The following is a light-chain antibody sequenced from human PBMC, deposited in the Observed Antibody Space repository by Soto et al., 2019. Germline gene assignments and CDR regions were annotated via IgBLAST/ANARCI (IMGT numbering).Light chain of an antibody. CDR1: QSVSSY. CDR3: QQYNNWPLT. CDR2: GAS. V-gene: IGKV3-15*01. Sequence: EIVMTESPATLSVSPGERATLSCRASQSVSSYLAWYQQKPGQAPRLPIYGASTRATDIPARFSGSGSGTEFTLTISSLQSEDFALYYCQQYNNWPLTLGGGTKVDIK. J-gene: IGKJ4*01.